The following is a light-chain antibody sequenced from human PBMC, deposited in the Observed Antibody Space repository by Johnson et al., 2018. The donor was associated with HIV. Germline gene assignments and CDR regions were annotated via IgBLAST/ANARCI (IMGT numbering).Light chain of an antibody. J-gene: IGLJ1*01. Sequence: QSVLTQPPSVSAAPGQKVTISCSGSSSNIGNNYVSWYQQLPGTAPKLLIYYTYKRFFEIPDRFSGSKSGTSATLGITGLQTGDEVDYYCGTWDSRLNAYVFGAGTKVTVL. CDR2: YTY. CDR3: GTWDSRLNAYV. CDR1: SSNIGNNY. V-gene: IGLV1-51*01.